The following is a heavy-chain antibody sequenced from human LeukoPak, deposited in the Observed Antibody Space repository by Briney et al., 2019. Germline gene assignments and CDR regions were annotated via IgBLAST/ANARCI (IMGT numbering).Heavy chain of an antibody. Sequence: ASVKVSCKASRYTFTSYDINWVRQATGQGLEWMGWINPNSGNTSYAQKFQGRVTMTRNTSISTAYMELSSLRSEDTAVYYCARAGSYPWYSYYGMDVWGQGTTVTVSS. V-gene: IGHV1-8*02. CDR2: INPNSGNT. CDR3: ARAGSYPWYSYYGMDV. J-gene: IGHJ6*02. D-gene: IGHD1-26*01. CDR1: RYTFTSYD.